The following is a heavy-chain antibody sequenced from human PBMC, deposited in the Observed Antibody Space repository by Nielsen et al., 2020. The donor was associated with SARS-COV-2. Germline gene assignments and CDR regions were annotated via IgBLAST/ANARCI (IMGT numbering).Heavy chain of an antibody. D-gene: IGHD6-13*01. V-gene: IGHV7-4-1*02. Sequence: ASVKVSCKASGYTFTSYAMNWVRQAPGQGLEWMGWINTNTGNPTYAQGFTGRFVFSLDTSVSTAYLQISSLKAEDTAVYYCAREQQLVPYYYYGMDVWGQGTTVTVSS. CDR2: INTNTGNP. CDR3: AREQQLVPYYYYGMDV. J-gene: IGHJ6*02. CDR1: GYTFTSYA.